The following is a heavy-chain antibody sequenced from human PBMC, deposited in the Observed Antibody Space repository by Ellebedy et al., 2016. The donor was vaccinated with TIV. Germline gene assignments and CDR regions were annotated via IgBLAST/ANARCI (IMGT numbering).Heavy chain of an antibody. V-gene: IGHV1-3*04. J-gene: IGHJ6*02. D-gene: IGHD3-3*01. CDR3: ATREWQDPMDV. Sequence: ASVKVSXXASGHIFTTYGIHWVRQAPGQRPEWMGWINTGNGNTKYSQKLQGRVTITADTSASTVYMELSSLMSEDTAVYYCATREWQDPMDVWGQGTTVTVSS. CDR1: GHIFTTYG. CDR2: INTGNGNT.